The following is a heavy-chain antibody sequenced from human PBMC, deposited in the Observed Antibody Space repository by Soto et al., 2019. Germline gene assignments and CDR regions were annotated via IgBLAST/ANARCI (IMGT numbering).Heavy chain of an antibody. J-gene: IGHJ6*02. CDR2: IKSNSGGT. V-gene: IGHV1-2*02. CDR3: ARGDYNWNDYYYYGMAV. Sequence: QVELVQSGAEVRKPGASVKVSCKASRNSFIDYYIHWVRQAPGQGLEWMGWIKSNSGGTKYAQRFQGRVTMTRETSISTIYMELSRLKSDDTAVYYCARGDYNWNDYYYYGMAVWGQGTTVIVSS. CDR1: RNSFIDYY. D-gene: IGHD1-1*01.